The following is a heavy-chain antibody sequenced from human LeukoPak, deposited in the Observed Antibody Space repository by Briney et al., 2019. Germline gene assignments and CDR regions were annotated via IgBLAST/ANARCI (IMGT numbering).Heavy chain of an antibody. Sequence: GGSLRLSCAASGFTFSSYGMHWVRQAPGKGLEWVAFIRYDGSNKYYADSVKGRFTISRDNSKNTLYLQMNSLRAEDTAVYYCVWVPYEPRYDFWSGYYAGLWGQGTLVTVSS. CDR1: GFTFSSYG. J-gene: IGHJ4*02. D-gene: IGHD3-3*01. CDR3: VWVPYEPRYDFWSGYYAGL. CDR2: IRYDGSNK. V-gene: IGHV3-30*02.